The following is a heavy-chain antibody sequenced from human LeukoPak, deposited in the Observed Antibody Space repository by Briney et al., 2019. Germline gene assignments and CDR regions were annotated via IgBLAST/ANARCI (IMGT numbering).Heavy chain of an antibody. CDR3: ARGRVDTAMVISSYYYGMDV. Sequence: SETLSLTCAVYGGSFSGYYWSWIRQPPGKGLEWIGEINHSGSTNYNPSLKSRVTISVDTSKNRFSLKLSSVTAADTAVYYCARGRVDTAMVISSYYYGMDVWGKGTTVTVSS. V-gene: IGHV4-34*01. CDR2: INHSGST. J-gene: IGHJ6*04. CDR1: GGSFSGYY. D-gene: IGHD5-18*01.